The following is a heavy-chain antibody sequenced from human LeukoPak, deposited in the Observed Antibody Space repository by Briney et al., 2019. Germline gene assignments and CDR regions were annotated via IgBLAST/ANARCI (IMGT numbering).Heavy chain of an antibody. J-gene: IGHJ3*02. D-gene: IGHD3-22*01. CDR3: ARDYYYDSSGYYFAFDI. CDR1: GYSINSGYF. V-gene: IGHV4-61*01. Sequence: SETLSLTCAVSGYSINSGYFWSWIRQPPEKGLEWVGYIYYSGSTDYNPSLKSRVTISVDTSKNQFSLKLSSVTAADTAVYYCARDYYYDSSGYYFAFDIWGQGTMVTVSS. CDR2: IYYSGST.